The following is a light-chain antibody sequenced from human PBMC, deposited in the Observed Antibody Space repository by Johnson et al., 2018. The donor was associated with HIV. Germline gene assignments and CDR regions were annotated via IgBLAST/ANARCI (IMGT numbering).Light chain of an antibody. V-gene: IGLV1-51*01. CDR2: DNN. CDR3: GTWDSSLSAGYV. CDR1: SSNIGNNY. J-gene: IGLJ1*01. Sequence: QSVLTQPPSVSAAPGQKVTVSCSGSSSNIGNNYVSWYQQLPGTAPKLLIYDNNKRPSGIPDRFSGSKSGTSATLGITGLQTGDEADYYCGTWDSSLSAGYVFGTWTNVTVL.